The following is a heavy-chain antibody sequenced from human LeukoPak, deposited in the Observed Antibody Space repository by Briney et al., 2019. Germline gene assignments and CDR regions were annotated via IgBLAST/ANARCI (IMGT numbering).Heavy chain of an antibody. CDR2: IDPSDSYT. J-gene: IGHJ5*02. D-gene: IGHD6-13*01. CDR1: GYGFTSYW. V-gene: IGHV5-10-1*01. Sequence: GESLKISCKGSGYGFTSYWISWVRQMPGKGLEWMGRIDPSDSYTNYSPSFQGHVTISADKSISTAYLQWSSLKASDTAMYYCARHVSYSSSWYAGHNWFDPWGQGTLVTASS. CDR3: ARHVSYSSSWYAGHNWFDP.